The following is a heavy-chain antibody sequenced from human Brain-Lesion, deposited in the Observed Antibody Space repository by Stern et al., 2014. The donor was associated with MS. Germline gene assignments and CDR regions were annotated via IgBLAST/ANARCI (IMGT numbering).Heavy chain of an antibody. CDR3: ARGGAEDIVVVPAAISRWFDP. CDR2: ITHILGTR. D-gene: IGHD2-2*02. CDR1: AGTFSTYG. Sequence: VQLVQSGAEVKKPGSSVMVSCKASAGTFSTYGINWVRQAPGQGLEWMAGITHILGTRNCAQKFQGKVTITADTSTNTVYLELSSLRSEDTAVYYCARGGAEDIVVVPAAISRWFDPWGQGTLVTVSS. J-gene: IGHJ5*02. V-gene: IGHV1-69*06.